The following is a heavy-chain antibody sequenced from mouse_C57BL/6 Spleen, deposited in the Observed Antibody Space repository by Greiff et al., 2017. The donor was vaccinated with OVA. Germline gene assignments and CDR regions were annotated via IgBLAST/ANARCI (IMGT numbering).Heavy chain of an antibody. CDR3: SREGGCHFAY. J-gene: IGHJ3*01. D-gene: IGHD1-1*02. V-gene: IGHV5-17*01. Sequence: EVQVVESGGGLVKPGASLKLSCAASGFTFTDYGMHWVRQAPEKGLEWVAYIRRGSGTINYADTVKGRITISRDNAKTTLFLEMTCLRSEDTAMYYFSREGGCHFAYWGQGTLVTVSA. CDR2: IRRGSGTI. CDR1: GFTFTDYG.